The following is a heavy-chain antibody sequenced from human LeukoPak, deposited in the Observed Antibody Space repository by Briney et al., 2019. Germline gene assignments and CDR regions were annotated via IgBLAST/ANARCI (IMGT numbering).Heavy chain of an antibody. J-gene: IGHJ4*02. CDR2: INYSGNT. CDR3: AREGRQDYVYFDY. Sequence: PSETLSLTCTVSGGSISDYYWSWIRQPPGKGLEWIGYINYSGNTNYNPSLKSRVTISVDTSKNQFSLRLTSVTAADTAVFYCAREGRQDYVYFDYWGQGSLDTVSS. CDR1: GGSISDYY. V-gene: IGHV4-59*01. D-gene: IGHD4-17*01.